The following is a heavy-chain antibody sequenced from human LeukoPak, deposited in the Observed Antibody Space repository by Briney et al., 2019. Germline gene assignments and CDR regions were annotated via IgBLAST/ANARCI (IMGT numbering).Heavy chain of an antibody. J-gene: IGHJ4*02. V-gene: IGHV4-30-2*01. D-gene: IGHD3-22*01. Sequence: SETLSLTCAVSGGSISSGGYSWSWIRQPPGTGLEWIGYIYHSGSTYYNPSLKSRVTISVDRSKNQFSLKLSSVTAADTAVYYCARGGYSRPFDYWGQGTLVTVSS. CDR1: GGSISSGGYS. CDR3: ARGGYSRPFDY. CDR2: IYHSGST.